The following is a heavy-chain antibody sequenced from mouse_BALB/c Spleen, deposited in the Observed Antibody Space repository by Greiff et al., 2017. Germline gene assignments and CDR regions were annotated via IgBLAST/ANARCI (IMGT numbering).Heavy chain of an antibody. CDR1: GYNIKDYY. D-gene: IGHD2-4*01. J-gene: IGHJ2*01. V-gene: IGHV14-4*02. Sequence: EVQLQQSGAELVRSGASVKLSCTASGYNIKDYYMHWVKQRPEQGLEWIGWIDPENGDTEYAPKFQGKATMTADTSSNTAYLQLSSLTSEDTAVYYCNTAMITSPAYWGQGTTLTVSS. CDR3: NTAMITSPAY. CDR2: IDPENGDT.